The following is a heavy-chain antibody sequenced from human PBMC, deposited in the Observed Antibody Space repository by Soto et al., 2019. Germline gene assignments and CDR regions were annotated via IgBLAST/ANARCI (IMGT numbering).Heavy chain of an antibody. Sequence: QVQLVESGGGVVQPGRSLRLSCAASGFTFSIYAMHWVRQAPGKGLEWVAVISYDGARKAYTNSVEGRFTISRDTSKNTLYLQMNSLRVEDTAAYYCSRGDREDTAVVIGARPGEDGIDVWGQGTTVTGSS. CDR1: GFTFSIYA. D-gene: IGHD2-15*01. CDR2: ISYDGARK. J-gene: IGHJ6*02. CDR3: SRGDREDTAVVIGARPGEDGIDV. V-gene: IGHV3-30-3*01.